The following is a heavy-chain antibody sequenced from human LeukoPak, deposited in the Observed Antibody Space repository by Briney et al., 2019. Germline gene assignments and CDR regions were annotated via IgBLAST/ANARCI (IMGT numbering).Heavy chain of an antibody. CDR2: IYYSGST. CDR1: GYSISSGYY. J-gene: IGHJ5*02. D-gene: IGHD2-8*02. Sequence: PSETLSLTCAVSGYSISSGYYWGWIRQPPGKGLEWIGSIYYSGSTYYNPSLKSRVTISVDTSKNQFSLKLSSVTAADTAVYYCARHYWAIDNWFDPWGQGTLVTVSS. V-gene: IGHV4-38-2*01. CDR3: ARHYWAIDNWFDP.